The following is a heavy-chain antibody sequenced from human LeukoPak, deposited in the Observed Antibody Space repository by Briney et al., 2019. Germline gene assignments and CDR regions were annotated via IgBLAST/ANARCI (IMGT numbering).Heavy chain of an antibody. CDR2: INPNSGGT. J-gene: IGHJ4*02. D-gene: IGHD3-22*01. CDR3: ARGKYYYDSSGYFFPEFDY. Sequence: ASVKVSCKASGYTFTGYYIHWVRPAPGQGLEWMGWINPNSGGTNYAQKFQGRVTMTRDTSISTAYMELSRLRSDDTAVYYCARGKYYYDSSGYFFPEFDYWGQGTLVTVSS. CDR1: GYTFTGYY. V-gene: IGHV1-2*02.